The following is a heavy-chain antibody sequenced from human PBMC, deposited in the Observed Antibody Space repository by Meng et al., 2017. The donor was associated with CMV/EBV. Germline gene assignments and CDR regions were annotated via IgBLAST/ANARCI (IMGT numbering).Heavy chain of an antibody. V-gene: IGHV1-46*01. CDR1: GYTFTSYY. Sequence: ASVKVSCKASGYTFTSYYMHWVRQATGQGLEWMGIINPSGGSTSYAQKFQGRVTMTRDTSTSTVYMELSSLRSEDTAVYYCARDFVRGRSMDVWGQGTTVTVSS. CDR3: ARDFVRGRSMDV. CDR2: INPSGGST. J-gene: IGHJ6*02. D-gene: IGHD2-8*01.